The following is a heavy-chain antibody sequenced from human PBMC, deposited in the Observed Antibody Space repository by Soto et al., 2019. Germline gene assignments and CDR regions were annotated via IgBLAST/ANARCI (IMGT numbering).Heavy chain of an antibody. D-gene: IGHD3-3*01. Sequence: GASVKVSCKVSGYTLTELSMHWVRQAPGKGLEWMGGFDPEDGETIYAQKFQGRVTMTEDTSTDTAYMELSSLRSEDTAVYYCATDRFITIFGVVPRAFDIWGQGTMVTVS. CDR2: FDPEDGET. J-gene: IGHJ3*02. V-gene: IGHV1-24*01. CDR3: ATDRFITIFGVVPRAFDI. CDR1: GYTLTELS.